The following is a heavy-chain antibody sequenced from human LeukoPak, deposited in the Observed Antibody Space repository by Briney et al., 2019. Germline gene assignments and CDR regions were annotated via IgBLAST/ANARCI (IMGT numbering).Heavy chain of an antibody. CDR3: ARERGNLRGDAFDI. CDR1: GVSFSSYY. CDR2: IYSSGNT. J-gene: IGHJ3*02. D-gene: IGHD1-26*01. Sequence: SETLSLTCTVSGVSFSSYYWTWIRQPAGKGLEWIGRIYSSGNTNYNPSLESRVTMSIDTSKKQISLKLTSVTAADTAVYYCARERGNLRGDAFDIWGQGTMVTVSS. V-gene: IGHV4-4*07.